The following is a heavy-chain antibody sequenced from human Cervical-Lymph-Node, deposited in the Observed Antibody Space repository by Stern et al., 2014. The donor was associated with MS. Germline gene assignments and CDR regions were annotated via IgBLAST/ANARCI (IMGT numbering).Heavy chain of an antibody. D-gene: IGHD2/OR15-2a*01. CDR1: GGTFSDV. V-gene: IGHV1-69*01. CDR3: ATTFH. Sequence: QMQLVQSGAEVKKPGSSVKLSCKASGGTFSDVINWVRQAPGPGLDWMGGIIPMFGTTNYAQNFQGRVKITADESMTTGYMELSSLTSEDTALYYCATTFHWGQGTLITVSS. J-gene: IGHJ4*02. CDR2: IIPMFGTT.